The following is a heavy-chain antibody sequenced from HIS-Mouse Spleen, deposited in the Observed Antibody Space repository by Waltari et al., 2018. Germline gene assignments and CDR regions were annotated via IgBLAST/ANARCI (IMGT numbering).Heavy chain of an antibody. CDR3: ARAGTLHIVATTFDY. D-gene: IGHD5-12*01. CDR1: GFTCSSYA. CDR2: ISYDGSNK. J-gene: IGHJ4*02. Sequence: QVQLVESGGGVVQPGRSLRLSCAASGFTCSSYAMHWVRQAPGKGLEWVAVISYDGSNKYYADSVKGRFTISRDNSKNTLYLQMNSLRAEDTAVYYCARAGTLHIVATTFDYWGQGTLVTVSS. V-gene: IGHV3-30*04.